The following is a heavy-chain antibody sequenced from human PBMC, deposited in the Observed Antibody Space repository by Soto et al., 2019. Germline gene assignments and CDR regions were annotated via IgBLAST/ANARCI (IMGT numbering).Heavy chain of an antibody. CDR3: AHIEMRTAVTTPFDY. V-gene: IGHV2-5*02. Sequence: QITLKESGPTLVKPTQTLTLTCSFSGFSLSTSGVGVGWIRQPPGKALEWLALIYWDDDKRYSPSLNNRLTIIKDTSKTQVVLTMTNMDPVDTATYYCAHIEMRTAVTTPFDYWGQGTLVTVSS. CDR1: GFSLSTSGVG. CDR2: IYWDDDK. J-gene: IGHJ4*02. D-gene: IGHD4-17*01.